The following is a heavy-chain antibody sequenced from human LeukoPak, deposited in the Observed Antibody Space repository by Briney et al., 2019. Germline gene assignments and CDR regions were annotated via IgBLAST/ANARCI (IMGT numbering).Heavy chain of an antibody. CDR3: ARHFAYSSSSYFDY. CDR2: VYYTGST. V-gene: IGHV4-61*05. D-gene: IGHD6-6*01. Sequence: PSETLSLTCTVSGGSISSSSYYWGWIRQPPGKGLEWIGYVYYTGSTNYNPSLKSRVTMFEDKSKNQFSLRLYSVTVADTAVYYCARHFAYSSSSYFDYWGQGSLVTVSS. J-gene: IGHJ4*02. CDR1: GGSISSSSYY.